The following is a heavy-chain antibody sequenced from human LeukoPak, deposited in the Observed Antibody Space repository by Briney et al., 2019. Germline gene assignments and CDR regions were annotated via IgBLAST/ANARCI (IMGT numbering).Heavy chain of an antibody. CDR3: AKSPSSGWYGVGYFDY. CDR1: GFIFNNHA. V-gene: IGHV3-23*01. D-gene: IGHD6-19*01. CDR2: ISASGGNT. Sequence: GGSLRLSCAASGFIFNNHAMSWVRQAPGKGLDWVSAISASGGNTYYADSVKGRFTISRDNSKNMVYLQMNSLRAEDTAVYYCAKSPSSGWYGVGYFDYWGQGTLVTVSS. J-gene: IGHJ4*02.